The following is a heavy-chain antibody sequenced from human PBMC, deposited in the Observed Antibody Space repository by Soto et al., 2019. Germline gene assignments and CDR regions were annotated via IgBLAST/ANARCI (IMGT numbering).Heavy chain of an antibody. CDR3: ATATMVRGVHPFDY. V-gene: IGHV1-24*01. D-gene: IGHD3-10*01. Sequence: ASVKVSCKVSGYTLTELSMRWVRQAPGKGLEWMGGFDPEDGETIYAQKFQGRVTMTEDTSTDTAYMELSSLRSEDTAVYYCATATMVRGVHPFDYWGQGTLVTVSS. CDR1: GYTLTELS. J-gene: IGHJ4*02. CDR2: FDPEDGET.